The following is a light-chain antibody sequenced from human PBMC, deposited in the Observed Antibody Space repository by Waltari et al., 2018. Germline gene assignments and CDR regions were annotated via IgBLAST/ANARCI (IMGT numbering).Light chain of an antibody. CDR2: GAS. V-gene: IGKV3-20*01. Sequence: EIVLTQSPGTLSLSPGESATLSCRTNQSVTWTLAWYQQNPGQAPRLLIYGASNRATGIPDRFSGSGSGTDFSLTISSLEPEDFAVYYCQHYLRLPVTFGQGTKVEVK. CDR1: QSVTWT. CDR3: QHYLRLPVT. J-gene: IGKJ1*01.